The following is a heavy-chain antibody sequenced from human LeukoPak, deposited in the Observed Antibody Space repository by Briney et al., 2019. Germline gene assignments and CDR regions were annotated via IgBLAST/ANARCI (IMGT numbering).Heavy chain of an antibody. CDR3: ARVGYYDSSGYYSGLRYGYYYYYMDV. J-gene: IGHJ6*03. D-gene: IGHD3-22*01. Sequence: SQTLSLTCTVSGGSISSGDYYWSWIRQPPGKGLEWIGYIYYSGSTYYNPSLKSRVTISVDTSKNQFSLKLSSVTAADTAVYYCARVGYYDSSGYYSGLRYGYYYYYMDVWGKGTTVTVSS. CDR2: IYYSGST. CDR1: GGSISSGDYY. V-gene: IGHV4-30-4*08.